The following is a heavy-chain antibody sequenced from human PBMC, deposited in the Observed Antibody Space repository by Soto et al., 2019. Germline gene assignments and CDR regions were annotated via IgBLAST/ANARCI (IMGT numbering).Heavy chain of an antibody. V-gene: IGHV1-3*01. CDR1: GYTFTSYA. J-gene: IGHJ4*02. CDR2: ITAGNGNT. CDR3: ARDPGYSYGYN. D-gene: IGHD5-18*01. Sequence: QVQLVQSGAEVKKPGASVKVSCKASGYTFTSYAMHWVRQAPGQRLEWMGWITAGNGNTKYSQKFQGRVTITRDTSASTAYMELSSLRSEDTAVYYWARDPGYSYGYNWGQGTLVTVSS.